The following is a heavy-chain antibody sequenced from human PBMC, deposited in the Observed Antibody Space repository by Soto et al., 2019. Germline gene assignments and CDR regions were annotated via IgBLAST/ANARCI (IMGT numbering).Heavy chain of an antibody. V-gene: IGHV4-30-4*01. CDR2: IYYSGST. CDR3: ARVPPPRYGDLYYFDY. J-gene: IGHJ4*02. CDR1: GGSISSGDYY. D-gene: IGHD4-17*01. Sequence: PSETLSLTCTVSGGSISSGDYYWSWIRQPPGKGLEWIGYIYYSGSTYYNPSLKSRVTISVDTSKNQFSLKLSAVTAADTAVYYCARVPPPRYGDLYYFDYWGQGTLVTVS.